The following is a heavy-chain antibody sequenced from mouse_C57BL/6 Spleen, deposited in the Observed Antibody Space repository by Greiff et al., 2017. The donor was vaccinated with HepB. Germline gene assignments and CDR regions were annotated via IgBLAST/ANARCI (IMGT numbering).Heavy chain of an antibody. J-gene: IGHJ2*01. Sequence: VQLQQSGPELVKPGASVKMSCKASGYTFTDYNMHWVKQSHGKSLEWIGYINPNNGGTSYNQKFKGKATLTVNKSSSTAYMELRSLTSEDSAVYYCARDWRYYYGSSYSSYFDYWGQGTTLTVSS. CDR3: ARDWRYYYGSSYSSYFDY. CDR1: GYTFTDYN. D-gene: IGHD1-1*01. CDR2: INPNNGGT. V-gene: IGHV1-22*01.